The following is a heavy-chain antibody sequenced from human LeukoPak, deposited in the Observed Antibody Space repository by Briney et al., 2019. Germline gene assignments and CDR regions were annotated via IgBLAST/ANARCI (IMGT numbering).Heavy chain of an antibody. V-gene: IGHV4-30-4*01. Sequence: SETLSLTCTVSGGSISSGDYYWSWIRQPPGKGLEWIGYIYYSGSTYYNPSLKSRVTISVDTSKNQFSLKLSSVTATDTAVYYCARDAATAGTTDYWGQGTLVTVSS. CDR3: ARDAATAGTTDY. J-gene: IGHJ4*02. D-gene: IGHD1-14*01. CDR1: GGSISSGDYY. CDR2: IYYSGST.